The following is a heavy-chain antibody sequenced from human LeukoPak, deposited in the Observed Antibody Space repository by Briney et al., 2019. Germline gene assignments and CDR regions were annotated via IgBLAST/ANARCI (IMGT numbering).Heavy chain of an antibody. D-gene: IGHD3-22*01. V-gene: IGHV3-23*01. CDR3: AKADGYYYDSSGSFDY. CDR2: ISGSGGST. CDR1: GFTFSSYA. J-gene: IGHJ4*02. Sequence: GGSLRLSCAASGFTFSSYAMSWVRQAPGKGLGWVSAISGSGGSTYYADSVKGRFTISRDNSKNTLYLQMNSLRAEDTAVYYCAKADGYYYDSSGSFDYWGQGTLVTVSS.